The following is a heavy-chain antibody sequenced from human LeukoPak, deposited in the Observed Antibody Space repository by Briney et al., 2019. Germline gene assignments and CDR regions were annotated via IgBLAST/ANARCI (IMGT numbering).Heavy chain of an antibody. CDR2: INPNSGGT. Sequence: ASVKVSCKASGYTFTGYYMHWVRQAPGQGLEWMGWINPNSGGTNYAQKFQGRVTMTRDTSISTAYMELSRLRSDDTAVYYCARMVRAVAADHWFDPWGQGPLVTVPS. V-gene: IGHV1-2*02. CDR1: GYTFTGYY. J-gene: IGHJ5*02. D-gene: IGHD6-19*01. CDR3: ARMVRAVAADHWFDP.